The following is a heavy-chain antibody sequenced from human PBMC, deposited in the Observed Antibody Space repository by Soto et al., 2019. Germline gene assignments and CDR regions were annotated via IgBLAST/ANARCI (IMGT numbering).Heavy chain of an antibody. V-gene: IGHV3-9*01. J-gene: IGHJ4*02. CDR1: GFTFDDYA. Sequence: PGGSLRLSCAASGFTFDDYAMHWVRQAPGKGLEWVSGISWNSGSIGYADSVKGRFTISRDNAKNSLYLQMNSLRAEDTALYYCAKDMGSGWSEEYYFDYWGQGTLVTVSS. CDR3: AKDMGSGWSEEYYFDY. D-gene: IGHD6-19*01. CDR2: ISWNSGSI.